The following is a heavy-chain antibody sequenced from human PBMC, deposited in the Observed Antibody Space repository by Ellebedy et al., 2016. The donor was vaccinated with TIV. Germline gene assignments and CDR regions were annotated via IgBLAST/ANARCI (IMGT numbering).Heavy chain of an antibody. CDR3: ARDTVGGRRFAY. Sequence: MPSETLSLTCTVAGDYMGAFSWTWIRQPAGRGLAWIRHIYTSGTTDYNPSLRSRVSMSIDTSKNQFSLSLTSVTAADTAVYYCARDTVGGRRFAYWGQGSLVTVSS. D-gene: IGHD1-26*01. V-gene: IGHV4-4*07. CDR1: GDYMGAFS. CDR2: IYTSGTT. J-gene: IGHJ4*02.